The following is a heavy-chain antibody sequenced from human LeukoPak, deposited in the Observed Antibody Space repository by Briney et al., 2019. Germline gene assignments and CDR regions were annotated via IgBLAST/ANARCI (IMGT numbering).Heavy chain of an antibody. D-gene: IGHD1-1*01. CDR1: GFTFSTYA. V-gene: IGHV3-23*01. CDR2: ISESGSGT. J-gene: IGHJ4*02. CDR3: AKDIAQGYTFGSIEQDY. Sequence: GGSLRLSCAASGFTFSTYAMNWVRQAPGKGLEWVSAISESGSGTYYADSVKGRFTISRDNSKDTLSLQMNSLRAEDTAVYYCAKDIAQGYTFGSIEQDYWGQGTLVTVSS.